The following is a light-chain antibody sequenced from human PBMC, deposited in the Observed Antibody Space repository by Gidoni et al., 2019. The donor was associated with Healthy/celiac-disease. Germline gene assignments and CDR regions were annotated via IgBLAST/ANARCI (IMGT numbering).Light chain of an antibody. CDR3: QQYGSSPAT. V-gene: IGKV3-20*01. CDR2: AAS. J-gene: IGKJ1*01. CDR1: QSVSSSY. Sequence: EIVLTQSPGTLSLSPGERATLSCRAIQSVSSSYLAWYQQKPGQAPRLLIYAASSRATGIPDRFSGSGSGTDFTLTISRLEPDDFAVYYCQQYGSSPATFGQGTKVEIK.